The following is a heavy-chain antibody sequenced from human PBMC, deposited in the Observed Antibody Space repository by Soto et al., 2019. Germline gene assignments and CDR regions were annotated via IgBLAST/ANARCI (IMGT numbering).Heavy chain of an antibody. D-gene: IGHD5-18*01. CDR2: IYYSGST. V-gene: IGHV4-59*01. CDR3: AREGGYGLYYFDY. J-gene: IGHJ4*02. Sequence: PSETLSLTCTVSGGSISSYYWSWMRQPPGKGPEWIGYIYYSGSTNYNPSLKSRVTISVDTSKNQFSLKLSSVTAADTAVYYCAREGGYGLYYFDYWGQGTLVTVSS. CDR1: GGSISSYY.